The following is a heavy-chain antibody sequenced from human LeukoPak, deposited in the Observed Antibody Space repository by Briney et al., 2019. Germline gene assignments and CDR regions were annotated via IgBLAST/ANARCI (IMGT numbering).Heavy chain of an antibody. CDR3: AREINWAFAY. D-gene: IGHD7-27*01. J-gene: IGHJ4*02. CDR1: GFTFSSYE. V-gene: IGHV3-48*03. CDR2: INPNGNTI. Sequence: GGSLRLSCAASGFTFSSYEMNWVRQAPGKGLEWISYINPNGNTIYYADSVKGRFTISRDNARNSLYLQMNSLRAEDTAVYYCAREINWAFAYWGQGTLVTVSA.